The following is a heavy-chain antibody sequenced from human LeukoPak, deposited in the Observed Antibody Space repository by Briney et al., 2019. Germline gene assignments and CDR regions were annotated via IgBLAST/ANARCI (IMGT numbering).Heavy chain of an antibody. CDR3: ARGRDSGWEEYLRL. CDR1: GYTFTGYY. CDR2: IDPSTGAT. V-gene: IGHV1-2*02. J-gene: IGHJ1*01. D-gene: IGHD6-19*01. Sequence: ASVKVSCKASGYTFTGYYFHWVRQAPGQGLEWVGDIDPSTGATNYAQNFQGRVTLTRDTSITTAHMELIRLTSDDADLYFCARGRDSGWEEYLRLWGQGTLVTVSS.